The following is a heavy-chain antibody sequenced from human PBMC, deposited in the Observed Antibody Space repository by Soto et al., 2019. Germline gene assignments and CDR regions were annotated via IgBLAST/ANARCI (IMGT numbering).Heavy chain of an antibody. Sequence: SETLSLTCAVSGGPLSSTNWWSWVRQSTGKGLEWIGEIYHLGSTDYNPSLRGRVTISVDKSNNQFSLKMRYLTAADTAVYYCARIYYDSSGYYRLPNWFDPWGQGTLVTVSS. CDR1: GGPLSSTNW. D-gene: IGHD3-22*01. CDR3: ARIYYDSSGYYRLPNWFDP. J-gene: IGHJ5*02. V-gene: IGHV4-4*02. CDR2: IYHLGST.